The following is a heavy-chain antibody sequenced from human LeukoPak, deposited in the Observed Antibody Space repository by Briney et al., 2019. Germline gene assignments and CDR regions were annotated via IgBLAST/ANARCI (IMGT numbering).Heavy chain of an antibody. J-gene: IGHJ3*02. Sequence: SETLSLTCTVSSGSISTSNYYWSWVRQPPGKALEWIGNNSPSLKSRVTISLDTSRNQFSLKLNSVTAADTAVYYCAKSNGYGLIDIWGQGTMVTVSS. CDR3: AKSNGYGLIDI. V-gene: IGHV4-39*07. D-gene: IGHD3-22*01. CDR1: SGSISTSNYY.